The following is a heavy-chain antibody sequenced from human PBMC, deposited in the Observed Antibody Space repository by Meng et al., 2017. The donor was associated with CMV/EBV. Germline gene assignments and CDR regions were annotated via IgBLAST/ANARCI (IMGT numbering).Heavy chain of an antibody. Sequence: VRPQESGPGLGKPSQTLPLTCPVSGGSISGGDYYWSWIRQPPGKGLEWIGYIYYSGSTYYNPSLKSRVTISVDTSKNQFSLKLSSVTAADTATYYCAHGVEGRGRNWFDPWGQGTLVTVSS. D-gene: IGHD3-10*01. CDR2: IYYSGST. CDR1: GGSISGGDYY. J-gene: IGHJ5*02. V-gene: IGHV4-30-4*08. CDR3: AHGVEGRGRNWFDP.